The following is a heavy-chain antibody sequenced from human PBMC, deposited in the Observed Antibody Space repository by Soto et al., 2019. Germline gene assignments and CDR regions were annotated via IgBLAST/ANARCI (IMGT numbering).Heavy chain of an antibody. CDR1: GFTFSSYG. Sequence: VQLVESGGGVVQPGRSLRLSCAASGFTFSSYGMHWVRQAPGKGLEWVAVIWYDGSNKYYADSVKGRFTISRDNSKNTLYLQMNSLRAEDTAVYYCARDRALELRFEFDIWGQGTMVTVSS. CDR2: IWYDGSNK. CDR3: ARDRALELRFEFDI. J-gene: IGHJ3*02. V-gene: IGHV3-33*01. D-gene: IGHD1-7*01.